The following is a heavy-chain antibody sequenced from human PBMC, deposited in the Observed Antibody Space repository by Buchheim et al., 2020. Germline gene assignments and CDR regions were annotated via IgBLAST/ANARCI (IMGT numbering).Heavy chain of an antibody. CDR2: ISSSSTI. V-gene: IGHV3-48*02. J-gene: IGHJ4*02. Sequence: EVQLVESGGGLVQPGGSLRLSCAASGFTFSSYSMNWVRQAPGKGLEWVSYISSSSTIYYADSVKGRFTISRDNAKNSLYLQMNSLRDEDTAVYYCARGDYYDSSGRDDYWGQGTL. CDR3: ARGDYYDSSGRDDY. D-gene: IGHD3-22*01. CDR1: GFTFSSYS.